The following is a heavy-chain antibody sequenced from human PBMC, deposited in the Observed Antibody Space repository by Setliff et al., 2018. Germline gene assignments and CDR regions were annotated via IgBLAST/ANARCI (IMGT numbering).Heavy chain of an antibody. Sequence: GASVKVSCKASGYTFTSYDINWVRQATGQGPEWMGWMNPNSGNTGYAQKFQGRVTMTRNTAISTAYMELSSLSSEDTAVYYCARGMTYYYDSSVRVLDAFDIWGQGTMVTVSS. D-gene: IGHD3-22*01. J-gene: IGHJ3*02. CDR3: ARGMTYYYDSSVRVLDAFDI. CDR1: GYTFTSYD. V-gene: IGHV1-8*01. CDR2: MNPNSGNT.